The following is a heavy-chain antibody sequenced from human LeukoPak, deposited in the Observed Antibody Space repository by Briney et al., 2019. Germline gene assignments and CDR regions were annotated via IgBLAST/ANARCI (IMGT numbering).Heavy chain of an antibody. J-gene: IGHJ6*02. V-gene: IGHV1-18*01. CDR2: ISAYNGNT. Sequence: GASVKVSCKASGYTFTSYGISWVRQAPGQGLEWMGWISAYNGNTNYAQKLQGRVTMTTDTSTSTAYMELRSLRSDDTAVNYCARDSYSSSWYQPNGMDVWGQGTTVTVSS. D-gene: IGHD6-13*01. CDR3: ARDSYSSSWYQPNGMDV. CDR1: GYTFTSYG.